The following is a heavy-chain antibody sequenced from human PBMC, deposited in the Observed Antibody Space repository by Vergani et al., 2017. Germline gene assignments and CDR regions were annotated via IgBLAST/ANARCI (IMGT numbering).Heavy chain of an antibody. CDR2: IYSGDSDT. D-gene: IGHD3-10*01. V-gene: IGHV5-51*01. CDR3: ARRVTMVRGVISKYDAFDI. Sequence: VPLVLSGAEVKKPGESLTISCTGSGYIFPRYWIGWVRQMPGKGLECMGIIYSGDSDTRYSPSFQGQVTIQADKSLSTAYLQWSRRKASDTAMYYCARRVTMVRGVISKYDAFDIWGQGTMVTVSS. CDR1: GYIFPRYW. J-gene: IGHJ3*02.